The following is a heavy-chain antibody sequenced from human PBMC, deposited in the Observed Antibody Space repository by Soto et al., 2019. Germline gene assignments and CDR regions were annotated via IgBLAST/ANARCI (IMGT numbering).Heavy chain of an antibody. D-gene: IGHD3-10*01. CDR1: GFTFSSYA. CDR3: ARVPYYYGSGSYYMVY. Sequence: GGSLRLSCAASGFTFSSYAMHWVRQAPGKGLEWVAVISYDGSNKYYADSVKGRFTISRDNSKNTLYLQMNSLRAEDTAVYYCARVPYYYGSGSYYMVYWGQGTLVTVSS. J-gene: IGHJ4*02. CDR2: ISYDGSNK. V-gene: IGHV3-30*04.